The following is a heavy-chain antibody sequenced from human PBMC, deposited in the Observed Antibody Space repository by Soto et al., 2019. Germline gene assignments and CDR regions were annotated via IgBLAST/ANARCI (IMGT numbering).Heavy chain of an antibody. J-gene: IGHJ4*02. D-gene: IGHD5-12*01. CDR2: IWYDGSNK. CDR3: AKDSIGRDGYNVN. V-gene: IGHV3-33*06. CDR1: GFTFSSYG. Sequence: PGGSLRLSCAASGFTFSSYGMHWVRQTPGKGLEWVAVIWYDGSNKYYADSVKGRFTISRDNSKNTLYLQMNSLRAEDTAVYYCAKDSIGRDGYNVNWGQGTLVTVSS.